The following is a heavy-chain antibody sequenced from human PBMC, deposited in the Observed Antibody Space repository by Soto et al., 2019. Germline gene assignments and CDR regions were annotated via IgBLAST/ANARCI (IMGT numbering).Heavy chain of an antibody. V-gene: IGHV4-4*02. CDR1: GGSISSSNW. Sequence: VQLRQSGPGLVKPSGTLSLTCAVSGGSISSSNWWTWVRQAPGKGLEWIGEIYHSGNTYYNPSPAYXXSLRGRVPLPVXXXHXEFSPTPHPGTAAETAVYYCATLPTRVVASLLALPTWGQGTLVTVSS. CDR3: ATLPTRVVASLLALPT. CDR2: IYHSGNT. D-gene: IGHD1-26*01. J-gene: IGHJ5*02.